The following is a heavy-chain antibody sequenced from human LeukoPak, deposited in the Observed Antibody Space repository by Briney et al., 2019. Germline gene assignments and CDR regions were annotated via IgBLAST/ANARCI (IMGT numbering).Heavy chain of an antibody. CDR1: GYSFTSYW. D-gene: IGHD3-9*01. Sequence: GESLKISCKGSGYSFTSYWIGWVRQMPGKGLEWMGIIYPGDSDTRYSPSFQGQVTISADKSISTAYLQWSSLKASDTAMYYCARDIRNFDWLLSNSGAFDIWGQGTMVTVSS. CDR3: ARDIRNFDWLLSNSGAFDI. CDR2: IYPGDSDT. V-gene: IGHV5-51*01. J-gene: IGHJ3*02.